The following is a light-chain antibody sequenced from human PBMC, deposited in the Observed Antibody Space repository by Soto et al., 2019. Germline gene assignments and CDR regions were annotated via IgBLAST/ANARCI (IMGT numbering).Light chain of an antibody. CDR3: HQYTTAPIT. CDR2: NPS. CDR1: QSVGRDY. J-gene: IGKJ5*01. V-gene: IGKV3-20*01. Sequence: EIVLTQSPDTLSLSPGERATLSCRASQSVGRDYLAWFQQKPGQAPRLLVYNPSNRATGIPDRFSGCGSGTEFTLTISRLEPEDFPVYYCHQYTTAPITFGQGTRLEIK.